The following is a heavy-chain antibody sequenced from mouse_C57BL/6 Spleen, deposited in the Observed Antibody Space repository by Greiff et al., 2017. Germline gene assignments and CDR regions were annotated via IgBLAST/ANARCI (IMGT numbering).Heavy chain of an antibody. J-gene: IGHJ4*01. CDR1: GYTFTDYY. CDR2: INPNNGGT. D-gene: IGHD2-2*01. CDR3: ARWLRRDYYAMDY. V-gene: IGHV1-26*01. Sequence: VQLKESGPELVKPGASVKISCKASGYTFTDYYMNWVKQSHGKSLEWIGDINPNNGGTSYNQKFKGKATLTVDKSSSTAYMELRSLTSEDSAVYYCARWLRRDYYAMDYWGQGTSVTVSS.